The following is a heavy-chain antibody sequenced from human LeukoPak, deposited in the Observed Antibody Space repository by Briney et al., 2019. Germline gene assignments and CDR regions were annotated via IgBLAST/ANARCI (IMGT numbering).Heavy chain of an antibody. V-gene: IGHV4-34*01. Sequence: SETLSLTCAVYGGSFSGYYWSWIRQPPGKGLEWIGEINHSGSTNYNPSLKSRVTISVDTSNNQFSLKLSSVTAADTAVYYCARDNIVVVPAARAYYYYYMDVWGKGTTVTVSS. CDR2: INHSGST. CDR3: ARDNIVVVPAARAYYYYYMDV. J-gene: IGHJ6*03. D-gene: IGHD2-2*01. CDR1: GGSFSGYY.